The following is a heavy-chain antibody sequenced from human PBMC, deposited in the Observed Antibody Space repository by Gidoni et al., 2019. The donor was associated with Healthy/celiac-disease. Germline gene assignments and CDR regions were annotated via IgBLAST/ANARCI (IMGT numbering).Heavy chain of an antibody. CDR3: AKDGGKYYYDSSGYSNWYFDL. CDR1: GFTFHDYA. J-gene: IGHJ2*01. D-gene: IGHD3-22*01. CDR2: ISWNSGRI. V-gene: IGHV3-9*01. Sequence: EVPLLAPRGGLLQPGRPLRLSCAASGFTFHDYALHWVRQAPGTGLGWVSGISWNSGRIGYADSVKSRFNISRDNAKKSLYLQMNSLRAEETALYDCAKDGGKYYYDSSGYSNWYFDLWGRGTLVTISS.